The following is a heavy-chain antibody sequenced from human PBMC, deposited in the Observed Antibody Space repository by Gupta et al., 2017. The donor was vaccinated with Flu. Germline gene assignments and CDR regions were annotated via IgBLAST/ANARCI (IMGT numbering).Heavy chain of an antibody. Sequence: SGAWMAWVRQAPGKGLEWVANIKEDGSAKNYVDSVNGRFTVSRDNAQNSLYLQMNSLRVEDTGIYYCTRDSGYDKFDYWGQGTLVTVSS. CDR3: TRDSGYDKFDY. CDR2: IKEDGSAK. CDR1: SGAW. J-gene: IGHJ4*02. V-gene: IGHV3-7*01. D-gene: IGHD3-9*01.